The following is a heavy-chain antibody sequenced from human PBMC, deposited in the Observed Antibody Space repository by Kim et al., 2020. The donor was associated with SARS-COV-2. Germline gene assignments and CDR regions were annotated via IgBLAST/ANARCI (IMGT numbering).Heavy chain of an antibody. J-gene: IGHJ4*01. D-gene: IGHD3-10*01. V-gene: IGHV4-38-2*02. Sequence: SETLSLTCTVSGYSISSGYYWGWIRQPPGKGLEWIGSIYHSGSTYYNPSLKSRVTISVDTSKNQFSLKLSSVTAADTAVYYCASLSMVRGDQYYFDYWG. CDR1: GYSISSGYY. CDR2: IYHSGST. CDR3: ASLSMVRGDQYYFDY.